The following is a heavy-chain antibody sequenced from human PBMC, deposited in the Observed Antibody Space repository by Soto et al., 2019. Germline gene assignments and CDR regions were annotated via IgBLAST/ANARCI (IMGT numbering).Heavy chain of an antibody. CDR2: IDPSDSYT. Sequence: PGESLQISCKGSGYSFTSYWISWVLQMPGKGLEWMGRIDPSDSYTNYSPSFQGHVTISADKSISTAYLQWSSLKASDTAMYYCAIHSPSGTTYYYYYYGMDVWGQGTTVTVS. D-gene: IGHD1-7*01. V-gene: IGHV5-10-1*01. CDR1: GYSFTSYW. CDR3: AIHSPSGTTYYYYYYGMDV. J-gene: IGHJ6*02.